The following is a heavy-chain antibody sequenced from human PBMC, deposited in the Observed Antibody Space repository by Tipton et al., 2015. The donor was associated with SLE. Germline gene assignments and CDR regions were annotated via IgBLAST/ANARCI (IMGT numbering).Heavy chain of an antibody. CDR3: ASLMSAEIDY. CDR1: GYXXTSYG. J-gene: IGHJ4*02. CDR2: ISAYNGNT. Sequence: QSGPEVKKPGASVKVSCKXSGYXXTSYGISWVRQAPGQGLEWMGWISAYNGNTNYAQKLQGRVTMTTDTSTSTAXMELRSLRSEDTAVXYCASLMSAEIDYWGQGTLVTVSS. V-gene: IGHV1-18*04.